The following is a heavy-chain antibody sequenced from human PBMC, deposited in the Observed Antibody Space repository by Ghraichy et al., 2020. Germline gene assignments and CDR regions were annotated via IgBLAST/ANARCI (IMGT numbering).Heavy chain of an antibody. D-gene: IGHD6-6*01. J-gene: IGHJ4*02. Sequence: ASVKVSCKASGYTFTSYNINWVRQATGQGLEWMGWMNPNSGNTGYAQKFQGRVTITRNTSISTAYMELSSLRSEDTAVYYCARGHFPRPRIAARPGSGYYFDYWGQGTLVTVSS. V-gene: IGHV1-8*03. CDR2: MNPNSGNT. CDR1: GYTFTSYN. CDR3: ARGHFPRPRIAARPGSGYYFDY.